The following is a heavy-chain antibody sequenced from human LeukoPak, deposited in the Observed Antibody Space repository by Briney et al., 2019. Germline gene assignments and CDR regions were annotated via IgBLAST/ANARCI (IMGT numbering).Heavy chain of an antibody. CDR2: INPSGGST. Sequence: ASEKVSCKASGYTFTSYYMHWVRQAPGQGLEWMGIINPSGGSTSYAQKFQGRVTMTRDTSTSTVYMELSSLRSEDTAVYYCARVRLRRIDAFDIWGQGTMVTVSS. CDR1: GYTFTSYY. CDR3: ARVRLRRIDAFDI. J-gene: IGHJ3*02. D-gene: IGHD2-15*01. V-gene: IGHV1-46*01.